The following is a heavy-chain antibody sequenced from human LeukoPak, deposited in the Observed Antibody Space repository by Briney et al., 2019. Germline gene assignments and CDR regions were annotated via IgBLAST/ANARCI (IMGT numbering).Heavy chain of an antibody. V-gene: IGHV3-9*01. J-gene: IGHJ5*02. D-gene: IGHD3-10*01. Sequence: PGGSLRLSCAASGFTFDDYAMHWVRQAPGKGLEWVSGISWNRGTIGYADSVKGRFTISRDNAENKLYLQMNSLRVEDTAVYYCARVALSQGLDAWGQGTLVTVSS. CDR2: ISWNRGTI. CDR3: ARVALSQGLDA. CDR1: GFTFDDYA.